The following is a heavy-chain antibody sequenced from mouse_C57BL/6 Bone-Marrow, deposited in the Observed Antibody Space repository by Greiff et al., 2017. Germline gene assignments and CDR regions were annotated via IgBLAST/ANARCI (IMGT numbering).Heavy chain of an antibody. J-gene: IGHJ2*01. CDR3: TTDSSGYGY. Sequence: EVQLVESGAELVRPGTSVKVSCKASGYAFTNYLIEWVKQRPEQGLEWIGWIDPENGDTEYASKFQGKATITADTSSNTAYLQLSSLTSEDTAVYYCTTDSSGYGYWGQGTTLTVSS. V-gene: IGHV14-4*01. CDR2: IDPENGDT. D-gene: IGHD3-2*02. CDR1: GYAFTNYL.